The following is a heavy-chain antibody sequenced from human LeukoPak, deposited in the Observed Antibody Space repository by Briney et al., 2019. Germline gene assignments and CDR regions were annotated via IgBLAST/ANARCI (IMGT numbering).Heavy chain of an antibody. Sequence: ASVKVSCKVSGYTLTGLSMHWVRQAPGKGLEWMGGFDPEDGETIYAQKFQGRVTMTEDTSTDTAYMELSSLRSEDTAVYYCATAVGSGSYYYPYYFDYWGQGTLVTVSS. CDR2: FDPEDGET. CDR3: ATAVGSGSYYYPYYFDY. D-gene: IGHD1-26*01. J-gene: IGHJ4*02. V-gene: IGHV1-24*01. CDR1: GYTLTGLS.